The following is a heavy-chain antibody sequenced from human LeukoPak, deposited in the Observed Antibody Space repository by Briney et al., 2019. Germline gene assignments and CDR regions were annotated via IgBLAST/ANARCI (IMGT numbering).Heavy chain of an antibody. J-gene: IGHJ4*02. CDR2: ISGSGNGT. Sequence: GGSLRLSCTASGFTFRTYAMNWVRQAPGKGLEWLSGISGSGNGTYYADSVKGRFIISRDNSKNMVYLQMNSLTVEDTATYYCAKRTMSAFDSWGQGTLLIVTS. V-gene: IGHV3-23*01. CDR3: AKRTMSAFDS. CDR1: GFTFRTYA. D-gene: IGHD5-24*01.